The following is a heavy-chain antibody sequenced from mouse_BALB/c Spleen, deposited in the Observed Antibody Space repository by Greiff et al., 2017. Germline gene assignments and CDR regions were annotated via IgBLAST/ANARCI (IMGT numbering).Heavy chain of an antibody. CDR1: GYSITSGYF. CDR2: ISYDGSN. D-gene: IGHD2-14*01. CDR3: ARREYDVNIDY. Sequence: EVQLVESGPGLVKPSQSLSLTCSVTGYSITSGYFWNWIRQFPGNILEWMGYISYDGSNNYNPSLKNRISITRDTSKNQLFLKLNTVTTEDTATYYYARREYDVNIDYWGQGTTLTVSS. V-gene: IGHV3-6*02. J-gene: IGHJ2*01.